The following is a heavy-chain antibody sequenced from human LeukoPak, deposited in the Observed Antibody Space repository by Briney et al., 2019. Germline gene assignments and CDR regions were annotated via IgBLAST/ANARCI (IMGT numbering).Heavy chain of an antibody. CDR1: GGSISSYY. J-gene: IGHJ4*02. CDR3: ARDSGPYSSGWYFDY. Sequence: SETLSLTCTVSGGSISSYYWSWIRQPAGKGLEWIGRIYTSGSTNYNPSLKSRVTTSVDTSKNQFSLKLSSVTAADTAVYYCARDSGPYSSGWYFDYWGQGTLVTVSS. V-gene: IGHV4-4*07. CDR2: IYTSGST. D-gene: IGHD6-19*01.